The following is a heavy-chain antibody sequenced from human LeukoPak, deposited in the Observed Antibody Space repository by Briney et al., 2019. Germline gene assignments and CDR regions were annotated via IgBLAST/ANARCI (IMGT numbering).Heavy chain of an antibody. D-gene: IGHD3-3*01. CDR1: GFTVSSNS. CDR3: ARVNVRFGLSLYYMDV. Sequence: PGGSLRLSCTVSGFTVSSNSMSWVRQAPGKGLEWVSFIYSDNTHYSDSVKGRFTISRDNSKNTLYLQMNSLRAEDTAVYYCARVNVRFGLSLYYMDVWGKGTTVTVSS. V-gene: IGHV3-53*01. J-gene: IGHJ6*03. CDR2: IYSDNT.